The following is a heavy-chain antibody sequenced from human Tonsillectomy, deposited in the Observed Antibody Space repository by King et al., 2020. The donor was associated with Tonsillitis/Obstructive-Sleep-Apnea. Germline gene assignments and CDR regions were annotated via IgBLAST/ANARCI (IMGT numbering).Heavy chain of an antibody. V-gene: IGHV4-39*01. D-gene: IGHD6-13*01. CDR2: IYYSGTT. CDR3: ARSGVATAAYSYFDL. Sequence: QLQESGPGLVKPSETLSLTCTVSGAGGSISSSTYYWGWIRQPPEKGLEWIGSIYYSGTTYYKPSLKSRVTISVDTSKNQCSLKLSSVTAADTAVYYCARSGVATAAYSYFDLWGRGTLVTVSS. J-gene: IGHJ2*01. CDR1: GAGGSISSSTYY.